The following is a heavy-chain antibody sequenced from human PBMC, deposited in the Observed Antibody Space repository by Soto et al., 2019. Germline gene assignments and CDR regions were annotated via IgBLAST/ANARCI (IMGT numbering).Heavy chain of an antibody. CDR1: GGSISSSHW. CDR2: IYHSGSI. V-gene: IGHV4-4*02. D-gene: IGHD2-15*01. Sequence: SETLSLTCAVSGGSISSSHWWSWVRQPPGKGLEWIGEIYHSGSIHYNPSLKSRVTISVDKSKNQFSLKLSSVTAADTAVYYCARRGYCIGSICYYYFDYWGQGTLVTVSS. CDR3: ARRGYCIGSICYYYFDY. J-gene: IGHJ4*02.